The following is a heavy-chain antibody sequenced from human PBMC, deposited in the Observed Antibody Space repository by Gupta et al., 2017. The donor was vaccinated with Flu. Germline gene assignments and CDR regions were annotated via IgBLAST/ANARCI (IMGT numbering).Heavy chain of an antibody. D-gene: IGHD6-19*01. J-gene: IGHJ4*02. V-gene: IGHV4-31*03. CDR1: GGSISSGGYY. CDR2: IHHSGST. CDR3: AASYNSGWAFDH. Sequence: VQLQESGPGLVKPSQTLSLTCTVSGGSISSGGYYWSWIRQHPEKGLEWIGYIHHSGSTYYNPSLKSRATMSVDTSKNQFSLKVSSVTAVDAATYYCAASYNSGWAFDHWGQGTLVTVSS.